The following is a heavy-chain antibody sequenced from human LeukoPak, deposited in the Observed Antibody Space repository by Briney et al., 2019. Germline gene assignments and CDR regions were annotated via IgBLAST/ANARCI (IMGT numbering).Heavy chain of an antibody. Sequence: GGSLRLSCAASGFIVSNYYMNWVRQAPGKGLECVSAIYNGGATYYADSVKGRFTISRDNSKNTLYLQMNSLRAEDTAVYSCAREYGSGTFDWGQGTLVTVSS. V-gene: IGHV3-53*01. D-gene: IGHD2-2*01. CDR2: IYNGGAT. J-gene: IGHJ4*02. CDR3: AREYGSGTFD. CDR1: GFIVSNYY.